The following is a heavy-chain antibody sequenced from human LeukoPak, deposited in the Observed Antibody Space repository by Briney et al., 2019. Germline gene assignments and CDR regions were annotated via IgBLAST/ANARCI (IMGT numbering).Heavy chain of an antibody. V-gene: IGHV4-34*01. D-gene: IGHD1-26*01. CDR3: AREASPGYYYYYMDV. J-gene: IGHJ6*03. CDR1: GGSFSGYY. CDR2: INHSGST. Sequence: PSETLSLTCAVYGGSFSGYYWSWIRQPPGKGLEWIGEINHSGSTNYNPSLKSRVTISVDTSKNQFSLKLSSVTAAETAVYCCAREASPGYYYYYMDVWGKGTTVTVSS.